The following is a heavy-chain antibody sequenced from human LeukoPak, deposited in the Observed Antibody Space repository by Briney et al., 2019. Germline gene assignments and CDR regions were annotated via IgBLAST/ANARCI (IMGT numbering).Heavy chain of an antibody. J-gene: IGHJ6*02. V-gene: IGHV1-69*13. CDR2: IIPIFGTA. D-gene: IGHD2-21*02. Sequence: SVKVSCKASGYTFTSYGISWVRQAPGQGLEWMGGIIPIFGTANYAQKFQGRVTITADESTSTAYMELSSLRSEDTAVYYCARRAESHIVVVTGLDVWGQGTTVTVSS. CDR3: ARRAESHIVVVTGLDV. CDR1: GYTFTSYG.